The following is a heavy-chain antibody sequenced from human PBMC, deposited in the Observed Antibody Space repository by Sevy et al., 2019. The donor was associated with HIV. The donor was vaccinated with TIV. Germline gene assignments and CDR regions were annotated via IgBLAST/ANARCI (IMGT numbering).Heavy chain of an antibody. CDR1: GFTFSNYW. CDR3: AREGDTLLLLTAMDAFDF. D-gene: IGHD7-27*01. Sequence: GGSLRLSCAASGFTFSNYWMHWVRQAPGKGLVWVSRIKTDGSNRDSADSVQGGFFISRDNAKNLLYLQMNSLRAEDTAVYYCAREGDTLLLLTAMDAFDFWGQGTMVSVSS. J-gene: IGHJ3*01. V-gene: IGHV3-74*01. CDR2: IKTDGSNR.